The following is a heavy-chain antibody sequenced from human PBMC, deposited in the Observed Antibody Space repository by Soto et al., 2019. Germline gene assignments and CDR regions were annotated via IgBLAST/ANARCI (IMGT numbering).Heavy chain of an antibody. V-gene: IGHV3-48*01. D-gene: IGHD5-18*01. Sequence: GGSLRLSCAASGFTFSSYSMNWVRQAPGKGLEWVSYISSSSSTIYYADSVKGRFTISRDNAKNSLYLQMNSLRAEDTAVYYCARWGYSYGFGEYYFDYWGQGTLVTVSS. CDR2: ISSSSSTI. CDR3: ARWGYSYGFGEYYFDY. CDR1: GFTFSSYS. J-gene: IGHJ4*02.